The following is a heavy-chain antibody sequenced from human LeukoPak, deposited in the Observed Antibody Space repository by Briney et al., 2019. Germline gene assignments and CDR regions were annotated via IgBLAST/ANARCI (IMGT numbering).Heavy chain of an antibody. J-gene: IGHJ6*03. CDR3: AKDPTPSGPMEGYYYYMDV. CDR1: GFTVSSNY. CDR2: IYSGGST. Sequence: GGSLRLSCAASGFTVSSNYMSWVRQAPGKGLEWVSVIYSGGSTYYADSVKGRFTISRDNSKNTLYLQMNSLRAEDTAVYYCAKDPTPSGPMEGYYYYMDVWGKGTTVTVSS. V-gene: IGHV3-53*01. D-gene: IGHD3-10*01.